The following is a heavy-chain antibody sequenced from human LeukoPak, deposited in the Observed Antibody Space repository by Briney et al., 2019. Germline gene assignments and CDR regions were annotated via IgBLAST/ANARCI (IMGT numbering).Heavy chain of an antibody. Sequence: ASVKVSCKASGYTFTGYYMHWVRQAPGQGLEWMGWINPNSGGTNYAQKFQGRVTMTRDTSISTAYMEQSRLRSDDTAVYYCARDGQRLYYYGSGSYYHPYYFDYWGQGTLVTVSS. V-gene: IGHV1-2*02. CDR3: ARDGQRLYYYGSGSYYHPYYFDY. CDR1: GYTFTGYY. CDR2: INPNSGGT. D-gene: IGHD3-10*01. J-gene: IGHJ4*02.